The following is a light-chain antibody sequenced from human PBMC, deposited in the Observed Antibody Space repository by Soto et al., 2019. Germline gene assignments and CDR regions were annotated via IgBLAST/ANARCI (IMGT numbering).Light chain of an antibody. V-gene: IGLV1-47*02. Sequence: QLVLTQPPSASGTPGQRVAISCSGTSSNIGNNYVYWYQQFPGMAPKLIIYSDRQRPPGVPDRFSGSKSGTSASLAIRGLRSEDEADYHCASRDDTLGGPVFGGGTKLTVL. CDR2: SDR. J-gene: IGLJ3*02. CDR3: ASRDDTLGGPV. CDR1: SSNIGNNY.